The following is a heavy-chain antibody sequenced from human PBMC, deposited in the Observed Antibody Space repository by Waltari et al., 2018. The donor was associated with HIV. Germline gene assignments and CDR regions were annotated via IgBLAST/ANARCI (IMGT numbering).Heavy chain of an antibody. V-gene: IGHV1-8*01. CDR3: SRGRGYSYGYSDL. CDR1: GYTFTNYD. J-gene: IGHJ4*02. CDR2: IDPNGGNT. D-gene: IGHD5-18*01. Sequence: QVQLVQSGAEVRKPGASVKVSCKASGYTFTNYDITWGRQAPGQGLEWMGWIDPNGGNTGYAQKFQGRVTMTRDTSRSTAYMELTSRTSEDTAVYHCSRGRGYSYGYSDLWGQGTLVTVSS.